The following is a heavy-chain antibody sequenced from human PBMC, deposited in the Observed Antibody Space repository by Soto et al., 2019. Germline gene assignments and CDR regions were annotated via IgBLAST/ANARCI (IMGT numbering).Heavy chain of an antibody. D-gene: IGHD3-16*01. CDR1: GFTFSSYS. V-gene: IGHV3-48*02. CDR2: ITSSGVT. CDR3: AREPVPENSMMWGFDY. Sequence: QLVESGGGLVQPGGSLRLSCAASGFTFSSYSMNWVRQAPGKGLAWISYITSSGVTMYADSVRGRATIPIDDANTSLSLPMNRLRDEHTAVSYWAREPVPENSMMWGFDYWGQGTLVTVSS. J-gene: IGHJ4*02.